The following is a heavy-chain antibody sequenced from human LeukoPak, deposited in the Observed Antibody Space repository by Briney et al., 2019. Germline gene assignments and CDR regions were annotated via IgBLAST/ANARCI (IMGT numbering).Heavy chain of an antibody. D-gene: IGHD3-22*01. V-gene: IGHV3-74*01. CDR1: GFTFSNFW. CDR3: ARDLLMGGSSGYQDY. CDR2: INSDGSSP. Sequence: GGSLRLSCAASGFTFSNFWMHWVRQAPGKGLVWVSRINSDGSSPSYADSVKGRFTISRNNAENTLYLQMNSLRAEDTAVYYCARDLLMGGSSGYQDYWGQGTLVTVSS. J-gene: IGHJ4*02.